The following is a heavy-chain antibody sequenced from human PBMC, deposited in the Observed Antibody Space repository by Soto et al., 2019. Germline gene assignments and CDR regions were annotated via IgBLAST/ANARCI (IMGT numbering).Heavy chain of an antibody. CDR3: ARRLYDGSAYYYDY. CDR2: IYPGDSDT. J-gene: IGHJ4*02. CDR1: GYSFSNYW. D-gene: IGHD3-22*01. Sequence: PGESLKISCKGSGYSFSNYWIGWVRQMPGKGLEWMAIIYPGDSDTRYSPSFHGQVTISADKSINTAYLQRSSLKASDTAMFYCARRLYDGSAYYYDYWGQGTLVTVSS. V-gene: IGHV5-51*01.